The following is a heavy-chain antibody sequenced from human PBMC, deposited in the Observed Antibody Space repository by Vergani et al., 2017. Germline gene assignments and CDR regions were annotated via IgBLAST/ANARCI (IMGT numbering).Heavy chain of an antibody. CDR2: IYSTGCT. Sequence: QVQLQESGPGLVKPSETLSLICTVSGASINDYYWGWIRQPPGKGLEWIGYIYSTGCTNYNPSLNSRVTRSVDTSKNQFSLKLRSVTAADTAVYFCARVMYRDEASTGYRLGGMDSWGQGSTVAISS. CDR1: GASINDYY. J-gene: IGHJ6*01. CDR3: ARVMYRDEASTGYRLGGMDS. V-gene: IGHV4-59*01. D-gene: IGHD3-9*01.